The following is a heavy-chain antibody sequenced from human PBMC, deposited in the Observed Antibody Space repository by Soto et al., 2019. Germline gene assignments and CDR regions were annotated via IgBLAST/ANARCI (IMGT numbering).Heavy chain of an antibody. CDR2: IYYSGST. CDR1: GGSISSGGYY. CDR3: ASGQGGYNGHFDY. Sequence: PSETLSLTCTVSGGSISSGGYYWSWIRQRPGKGLEWIGYIYYSGSTYYNPSLKSRVTISVDTSKNQFSLKLSSVTAADTAVYYCASGQGGYNGHFDYWGQGTLVTVSS. D-gene: IGHD3-22*01. V-gene: IGHV4-31*03. J-gene: IGHJ4*02.